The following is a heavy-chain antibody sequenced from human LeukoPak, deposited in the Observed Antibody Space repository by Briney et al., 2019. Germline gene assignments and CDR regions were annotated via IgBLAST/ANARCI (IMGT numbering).Heavy chain of an antibody. CDR2: ISSSGISI. CDR3: ARVMDTAMGVFDY. J-gene: IGHJ4*02. V-gene: IGHV3-48*03. Sequence: PGGSLRLSCAASGFTFSSYEMNCVRQAPGKRLECVSYISSSGISIYYSDSVKCRFTISRDNAKNSLYLQMNSLRAEDSAVYYCARVMDTAMGVFDYWGQGTRVTVSS. CDR1: GFTFSSYE. D-gene: IGHD5-18*01.